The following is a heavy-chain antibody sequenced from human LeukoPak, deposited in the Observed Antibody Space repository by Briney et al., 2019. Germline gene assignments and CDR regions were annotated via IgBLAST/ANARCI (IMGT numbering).Heavy chain of an antibody. CDR3: IVFGDSDH. D-gene: IGHD4-17*01. CDR1: GFTGSNNY. CDR2: IHSSGGT. Sequence: GGSLRLSCAASGFTGSNNYMSWVRQAPGKGLEWVSAIHSSGGTYYADSVKGRFTISRDTSKNTLYLQINSLRVEDTAVYYCIVFGDSDHWGQGTLVTVSS. V-gene: IGHV3-53*01. J-gene: IGHJ4*02.